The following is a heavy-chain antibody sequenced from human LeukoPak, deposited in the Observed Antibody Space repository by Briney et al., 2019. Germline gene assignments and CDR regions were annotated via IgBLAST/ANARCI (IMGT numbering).Heavy chain of an antibody. CDR1: GGSISSSSYS. CDR2: IYYSGST. J-gene: IGHJ4*02. V-gene: IGHV4-39*01. CDR3: ARYASSGYYRYYFDY. D-gene: IGHD3-22*01. Sequence: SETLSLTCTVSGGSISSSSYSWGWIRQPPGKGLEWIWTIYYSGSTYYNPSLKSRVTISEDTPKNQFSLNLSSVTAADTAVYYCARYASSGYYRYYFDYWGQGTLVTVSS.